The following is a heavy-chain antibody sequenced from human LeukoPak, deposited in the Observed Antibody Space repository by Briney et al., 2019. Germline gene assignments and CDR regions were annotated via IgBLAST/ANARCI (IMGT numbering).Heavy chain of an antibody. D-gene: IGHD2-2*01. J-gene: IGHJ4*01. CDR2: ISGSGGST. Sequence: PGGSLRVFCAASGFTFSNYALSWVRQAPGKGLEWVSAISGSGGSTYYAASVKGRFTISRDNSKNTLYLQMNSLRAEDAAVYYCARVPYSTTWYRYFDYWGHGTLVTVSS. CDR1: GFTFSNYA. CDR3: ARVPYSTTWYRYFDY. V-gene: IGHV3-23*01.